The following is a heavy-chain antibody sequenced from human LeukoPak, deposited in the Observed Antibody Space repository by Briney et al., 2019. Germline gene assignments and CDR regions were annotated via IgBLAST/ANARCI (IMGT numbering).Heavy chain of an antibody. J-gene: IGHJ6*02. CDR3: ARDLDYYESAMDV. CDR1: GFTFSSCG. CDR2: IWYDGSNK. Sequence: GGSLRLSCAASGFTFSSCGMHWVRQAPGKGLEWVAVIWYDGSNKYYVDSVKGRFTISRDNSKNTLYLQMNSLRAEDTAVYYCARDLDYYESAMDVWGQGTTVTVSS. V-gene: IGHV3-33*01. D-gene: IGHD3-22*01.